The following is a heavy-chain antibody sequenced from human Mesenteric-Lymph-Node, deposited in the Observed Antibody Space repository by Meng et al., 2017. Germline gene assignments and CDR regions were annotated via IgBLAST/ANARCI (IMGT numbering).Heavy chain of an antibody. Sequence: QVHLQWGGGVLLKPSGTLSLTCAVYGGSFSGYYWSWIRQPPGKGLEWIGEINHSGSTNYNPSLKSRVTISVDTSKNQFSLKLSSVTAADTAVYYCARGLMITFGGVIVGHPWGQGTLVTVSS. CDR3: ARGLMITFGGVIVGHP. CDR2: INHSGST. V-gene: IGHV4-34*01. CDR1: GGSFSGYY. J-gene: IGHJ5*02. D-gene: IGHD3-16*02.